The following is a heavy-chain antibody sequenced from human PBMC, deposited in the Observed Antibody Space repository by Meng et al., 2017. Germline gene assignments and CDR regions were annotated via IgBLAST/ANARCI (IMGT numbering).Heavy chain of an antibody. V-gene: IGHV2-5*02. D-gene: IGHD3-10*01. J-gene: IGHJ4*02. Sequence: INFQDSFPPLEKPTQLLTLTCTFSGFSLSTSGVGVGWIRQPPGKALEWLALIYWDDDKRYSPSLKSSLTITKDTSKNQVVLTMTNMDPVDTATYYCAHRRDYYGSGNHFDYWGQGTLVTVSS. CDR1: GFSLSTSGVG. CDR2: IYWDDDK. CDR3: AHRRDYYGSGNHFDY.